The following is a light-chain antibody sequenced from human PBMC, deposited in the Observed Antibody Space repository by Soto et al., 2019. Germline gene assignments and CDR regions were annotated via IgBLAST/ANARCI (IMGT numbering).Light chain of an antibody. J-gene: IGKJ3*01. CDR2: GAS. Sequence: EIVLTQSPGTLSLSPGERATLSCRASQSVSSSYLAWYQQKPGQAPRLLIYGASSRATGIPDRFSGSGSGTYFTLTSSRLEPVDFAVYYCQQDGSSPLFTFGPGTKVDIK. CDR1: QSVSSSY. V-gene: IGKV3-20*01. CDR3: QQDGSSPLFT.